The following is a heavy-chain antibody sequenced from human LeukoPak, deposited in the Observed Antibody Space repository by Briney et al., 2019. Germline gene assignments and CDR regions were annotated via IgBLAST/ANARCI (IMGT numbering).Heavy chain of an antibody. D-gene: IGHD3-3*01. J-gene: IGHJ6*03. V-gene: IGHV3-30*02. CDR2: IRYDGSNK. CDR3: AKDSMAYYDFWSGPNDYYYYYMDV. CDR1: GFTFSSYG. Sequence: GGSLRLSSAASGFTFSSYGMHWVRQAPGKGLEWVAFIRYDGSNKYYADSVKGRFTISRDNSKNTLYLQMNSLRAEDTAVYYCAKDSMAYYDFWSGPNDYYYYYMDVWGKGTTVTVSS.